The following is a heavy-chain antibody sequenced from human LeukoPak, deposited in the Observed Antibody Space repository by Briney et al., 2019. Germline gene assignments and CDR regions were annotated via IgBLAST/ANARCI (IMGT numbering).Heavy chain of an antibody. CDR3: ASFYSS. Sequence: LTGGSLRLSCAASGFTFSSYWMHWVRQAPGKGLAWVSRINSDGSSTSYADSVKGRFTISRDNAKNTLYLQMNSLRAEDTAVYYCASFYSSWGQGTLVTVSS. CDR2: INSDGSST. J-gene: IGHJ5*02. CDR1: GFTFSSYW. V-gene: IGHV3-74*01. D-gene: IGHD2-21*01.